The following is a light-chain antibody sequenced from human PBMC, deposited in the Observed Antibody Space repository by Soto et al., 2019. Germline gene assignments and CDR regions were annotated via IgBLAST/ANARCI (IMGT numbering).Light chain of an antibody. V-gene: IGKV2-28*01. CDR3: MQALHTPRT. J-gene: IGKJ1*01. CDR2: LAS. Sequence: DIVMTQSPLSLPFTTGEPASISCRSRQSLLHSNGNHYLEGYFQKPGQSPQLLIYLASIRASGVPDRFSVSGSGTDFTLKISRVEAEDGGVYYCMQALHTPRTFGQGTKVEIK. CDR1: QSLLHSNGNHY.